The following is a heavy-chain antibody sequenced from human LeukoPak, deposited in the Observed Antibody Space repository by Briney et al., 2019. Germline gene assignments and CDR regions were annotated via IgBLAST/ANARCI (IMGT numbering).Heavy chain of an antibody. CDR3: AHTYGSGSYNDY. CDR2: IYWDDDK. J-gene: IGHJ4*02. V-gene: IGHV2-5*08. CDR1: GGSISSGSYY. Sequence: TLSLTCTVSGGSISSGSYYWSWIRQPAGKGLEWLALIYWDDDKSYSPSLKSRLTITKDTSKNQVVLTMTNMDPVDTATYYCAHTYGSGSYNDYWGQGTLVTVSS. D-gene: IGHD3-10*01.